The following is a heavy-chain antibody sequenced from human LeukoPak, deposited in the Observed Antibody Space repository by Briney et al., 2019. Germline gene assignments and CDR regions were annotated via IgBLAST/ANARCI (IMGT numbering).Heavy chain of an antibody. V-gene: IGHV4-34*01. J-gene: IGHJ5*02. Sequence: SETLSLTCAVYGGSFSGYYWSWIRQPPGKGLEWIGEINHSGSTNYNPSLKSRVTISVDTSKNQFSLKLSSVTAADTAVYYCARGSQNRITMVRGVHNWFDPWGQGTLVTVSS. CDR3: ARGSQNRITMVRGVHNWFDP. CDR2: INHSGST. D-gene: IGHD3-10*01. CDR1: GGSFSGYY.